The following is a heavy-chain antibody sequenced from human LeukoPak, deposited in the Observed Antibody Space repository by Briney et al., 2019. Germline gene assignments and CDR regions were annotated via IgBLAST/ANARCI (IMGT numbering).Heavy chain of an antibody. V-gene: IGHV4-38-2*02. Sequence: SETLSLTCIVSGYSISSGYYWGWIRPPPGKGLEWIGSISQTGSTFYNPSLKSRVTISLDTSKNQYSLMLRSVTAADTAVYYCARWVNWFDPWGQGTLVTVSS. J-gene: IGHJ5*02. CDR1: GYSISSGYY. CDR3: ARWVNWFDP. CDR2: ISQTGST.